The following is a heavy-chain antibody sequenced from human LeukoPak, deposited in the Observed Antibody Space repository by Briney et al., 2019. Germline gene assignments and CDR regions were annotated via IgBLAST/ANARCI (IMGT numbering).Heavy chain of an antibody. CDR3: ARIVATITSDAFDI. J-gene: IGHJ3*02. Sequence: PSETLSLTGSVSGGSISSYYWGWTRPPPGKGLEWIGYIYYSGSTNYNPSLKSEVTTSVDTSKNQFSLKLSSVTAADTAVYYCARIVATITSDAFDIWGQGTMVTVSS. D-gene: IGHD5-12*01. V-gene: IGHV4-59*01. CDR2: IYYSGST. CDR1: GGSISSYY.